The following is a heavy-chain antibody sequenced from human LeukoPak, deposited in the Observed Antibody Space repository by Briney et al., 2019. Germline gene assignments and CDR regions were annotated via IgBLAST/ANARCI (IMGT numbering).Heavy chain of an antibody. D-gene: IGHD2-2*01. CDR2: IYYSGST. V-gene: IGHV4-39*07. CDR1: GGSISSSSYY. CDR3: ARDEGSSYPFDY. J-gene: IGHJ4*02. Sequence: SETLSLTCTVSGGSISSSSYYWGWIRQPPGKGLEWIGSIYYSGSTYYNPSLRSRVTISVDTSKNQFSLKLSSVTAADTAVYFCARDEGSSYPFDYWGQGTLVTVSS.